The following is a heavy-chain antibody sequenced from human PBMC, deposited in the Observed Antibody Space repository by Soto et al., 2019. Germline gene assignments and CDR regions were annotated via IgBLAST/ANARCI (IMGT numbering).Heavy chain of an antibody. CDR2: IYYSGST. D-gene: IGHD6-13*01. CDR1: GGSISSGGYY. J-gene: IGHJ5*02. CDR3: ARVIAAAGTDP. Sequence: PSETLSLTCTVSGGSISSGGYYWSWIRQHPGKGLEWIGYIYYSGSTYYNPSLKSRVTVSVDTSKNQFSLKLSSVTAADTAVYYCARVIAAAGTDPWGQGTLVTVSS. V-gene: IGHV4-31*03.